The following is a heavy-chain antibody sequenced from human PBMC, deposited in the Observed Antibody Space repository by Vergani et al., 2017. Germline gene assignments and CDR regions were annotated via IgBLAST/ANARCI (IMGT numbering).Heavy chain of an antibody. CDR2: IYYSGST. J-gene: IGHJ3*02. CDR3: ARETCSSTSCLYLGVAFDI. D-gene: IGHD2-2*01. Sequence: QVQLQESVPGLVKPSQTLSLTCTVSGGSISSGHYYWSCIRRPPGKGLEWIGHIYYSGSTYYKSSLKSRVTISVDTSNNQFSLKLSSVTAADTAVYYCARETCSSTSCLYLGVAFDIWGQGTMVTVSS. CDR1: GGSISSGHYY. V-gene: IGHV4-30-4*01.